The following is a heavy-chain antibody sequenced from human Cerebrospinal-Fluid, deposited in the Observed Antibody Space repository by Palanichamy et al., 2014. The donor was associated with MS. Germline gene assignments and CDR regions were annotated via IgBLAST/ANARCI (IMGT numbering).Heavy chain of an antibody. V-gene: IGHV4-39*01. CDR1: GGSISSGSYY. Sequence: QLQLQESGPGLVKPSETLSLTCTVSGGSISSGSYYWVWICQPPGKGLEWIGSHYSSGSTYYNPSLKSRVTISVDTSKNQFSLNLNSVTAADTAVYYCARSDFSNTVDYWGQGTLVTVSS. D-gene: IGHD4-11*01. CDR3: ARSDFSNTVDY. CDR2: HYSSGST. J-gene: IGHJ4*02.